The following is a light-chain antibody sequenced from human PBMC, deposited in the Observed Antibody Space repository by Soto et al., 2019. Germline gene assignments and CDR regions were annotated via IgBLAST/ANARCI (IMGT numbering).Light chain of an antibody. Sequence: AIRMTQSPSSFSASIGDRVTITCRASQGFGNYLAWYQQKPGTAPRLLTYATSTLQSGVPSRFSGSGSGTDFTLTISCLQSEDFATYFCQQYHSYPLTFSGGTKVEIK. CDR2: ATS. CDR1: QGFGNY. J-gene: IGKJ4*01. V-gene: IGKV1-8*01. CDR3: QQYHSYPLT.